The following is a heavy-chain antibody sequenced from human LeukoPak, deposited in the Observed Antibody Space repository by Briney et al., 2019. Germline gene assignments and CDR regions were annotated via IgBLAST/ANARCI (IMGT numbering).Heavy chain of an antibody. Sequence: ASVKVSCKASGYNFISYYMHWVRQAPGQGLEWMGIINPSGGSTSYAQKFQGRVTMTRNTSISTAYMELSSLRSEDTAVYYCARGRRGYDFWSGYLHPYYYYYMDVWGKGTTVTVSS. CDR3: ARGRRGYDFWSGYLHPYYYYYMDV. CDR2: INPSGGST. D-gene: IGHD3-3*01. J-gene: IGHJ6*03. CDR1: GYNFISYY. V-gene: IGHV1-46*01.